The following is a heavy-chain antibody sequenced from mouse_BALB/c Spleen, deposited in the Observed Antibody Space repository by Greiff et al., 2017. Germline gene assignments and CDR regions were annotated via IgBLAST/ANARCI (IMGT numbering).Heavy chain of an antibody. CDR3: ARDRGGNFYAMDY. J-gene: IGHJ4*01. V-gene: IGHV2-9*02. CDR2: IWAGGST. Sequence: VQLQESGPGLVAPSQSLSITCTVSGFSLTSYGVHWVRQPPGKGLEWLGVIWAGGSTNYNSALMSRLSISKDNSKSQVFLKMNSLQTDDTAMYYCARDRGGNFYAMDYWGQGTSVTVSS. D-gene: IGHD2-1*01. CDR1: GFSLTSYG.